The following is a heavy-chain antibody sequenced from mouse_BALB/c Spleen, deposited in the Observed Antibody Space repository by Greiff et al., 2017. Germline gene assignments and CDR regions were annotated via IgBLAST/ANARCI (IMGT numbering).Heavy chain of an antibody. CDR1: GFTFSSFG. CDR2: ISSGSSTI. CDR3: VITDYFDY. Sequence: EVKVVESGGGLVQPGGSRKLSCAASGFTFSSFGMHWVRQAPEKGLEWVAYISSGSSTIYYADTVKGRFTISRDNPKNTLFLQMTSLRSEDTAMYYCVITDYFDYWGQGTTLTVSS. V-gene: IGHV5-17*02. J-gene: IGHJ2*01.